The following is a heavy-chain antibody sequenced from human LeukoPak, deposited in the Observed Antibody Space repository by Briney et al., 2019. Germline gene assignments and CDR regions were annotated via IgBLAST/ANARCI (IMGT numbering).Heavy chain of an antibody. D-gene: IGHD2-15*01. CDR3: ARQEEVVAAKSYFDY. CDR2: IYYSGST. CDR1: GGSISSSSYY. V-gene: IGHV4-39*01. J-gene: IGHJ4*02. Sequence: PSETLSLTCTVSGGSISSSSYYWGWIRQPPGKGLEWIGSIYYSGSTYYNPSLKSRVTISVDTSKNQFSLKLSSVTAADTAVYYCARQEEVVAAKSYFDYWGQGTLVTVSS.